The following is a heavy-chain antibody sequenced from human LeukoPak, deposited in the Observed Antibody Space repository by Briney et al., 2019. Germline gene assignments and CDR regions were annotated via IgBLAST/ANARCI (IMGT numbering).Heavy chain of an antibody. V-gene: IGHV3-21*01. J-gene: IGHJ5*02. D-gene: IGHD6-13*01. CDR2: ISSSSSYI. CDR1: GFTFSSYS. CDR3: ARGDSSSWYDWFDP. Sequence: GGSLRLSCAASGFTFSSYSMNWVRQALGKGLEWVSSISSSSSYIYYADSVKGRFTIFRDNAKNSLYLQMNSLRAEDTAVYYCARGDSSSWYDWFDPWGQGTLVTVSS.